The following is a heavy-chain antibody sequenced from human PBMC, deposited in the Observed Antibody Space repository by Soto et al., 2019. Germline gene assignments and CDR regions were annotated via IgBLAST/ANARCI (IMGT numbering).Heavy chain of an antibody. CDR2: IIPISGTA. CDR1: GGTFSSYA. D-gene: IGHD2-2*01. J-gene: IGHJ6*02. Sequence: VQLVQSGAEVKKPGSSVKVSCKASGGTFSSYAISWVRQAPGQGLEWMGGIIPISGTANYAQKFQGGVTITADESTSTAYMELSSLRSEDTAVYYCARSQGSSTSLEIYYYYYYGMDVWGQGTTVTVSS. CDR3: ARSQGSSTSLEIYYYYYYGMDV. V-gene: IGHV1-69*01.